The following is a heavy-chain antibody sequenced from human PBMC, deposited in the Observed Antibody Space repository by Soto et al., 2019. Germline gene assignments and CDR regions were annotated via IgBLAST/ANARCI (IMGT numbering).Heavy chain of an antibody. D-gene: IGHD3-16*01. CDR3: ARTLGVTYYYYYMDV. Sequence: SETLSLTCTVSGGSISSYYWSWIRQPPGKGLEWIGYIYYSGSTNYNPSLKSRVTISVDTSKNQFSLKLSSVTAADTAVYYCARTLGVTYYYYYMDVWGKGTTVTVSS. V-gene: IGHV4-59*01. CDR2: IYYSGST. CDR1: GGSISSYY. J-gene: IGHJ6*03.